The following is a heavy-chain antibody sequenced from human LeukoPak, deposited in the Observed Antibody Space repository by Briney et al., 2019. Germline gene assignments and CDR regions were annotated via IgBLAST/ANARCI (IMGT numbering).Heavy chain of an antibody. V-gene: IGHV3-20*04. D-gene: IGHD1-26*01. Sequence: GGSLRLSCAASGFTFDDYGMSWVRQAPGKGLEWVSGINWNGGSTGYADSVKGRFTISRDNAKNSLYLQMNSLRAEDTALYYCARDQGLYSGSYLGSFDYWGQGTLVTVSS. CDR2: INWNGGST. CDR3: ARDQGLYSGSYLGSFDY. CDR1: GFTFDDYG. J-gene: IGHJ4*02.